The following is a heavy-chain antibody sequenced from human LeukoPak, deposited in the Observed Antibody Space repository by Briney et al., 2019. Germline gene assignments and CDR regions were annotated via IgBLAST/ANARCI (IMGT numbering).Heavy chain of an antibody. CDR1: GGSFSGYY. CDR2: INHSGST. V-gene: IGHV4-34*01. D-gene: IGHD3-16*01. Sequence: SETLSLTCAVYGGSFSGYYWSWIRQPPGKGLEWIGEINHSGSTNYNPSLKSRVTISVDTSKNQFSLKLSSVTAADTAVYYCARHYGPWSQGTLVTVSS. J-gene: IGHJ5*02. CDR3: ARHYGP.